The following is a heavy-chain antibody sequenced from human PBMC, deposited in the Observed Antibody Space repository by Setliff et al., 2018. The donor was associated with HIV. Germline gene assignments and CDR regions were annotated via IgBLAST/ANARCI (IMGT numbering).Heavy chain of an antibody. CDR1: GYTLRRHG. V-gene: IGHV1-18*01. D-gene: IGHD2-8*01. J-gene: IGHJ4*02. Sequence: ASVKVSCKASGYTLRRHGISWVRQAPGQGLEWMGWISAYNGNTNYAQKFRGRVTLTTDTSTSTAYMELRSLRSDDTAVCYCARVNDILLGYWVGYFDYWGQGTLVTVSS. CDR3: ARVNDILLGYWVGYFDY. CDR2: ISAYNGNT.